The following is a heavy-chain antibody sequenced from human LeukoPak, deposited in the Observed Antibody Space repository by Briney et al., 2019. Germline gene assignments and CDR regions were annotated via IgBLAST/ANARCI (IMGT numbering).Heavy chain of an antibody. CDR2: IYYSGST. CDR3: ARGSSRYSSSWYWYFDL. J-gene: IGHJ2*01. CDR1: GASISGSGYY. Sequence: PSETLSLTCAVSGASISGSGYYLGWIRQPPGKGLEWIGYIYYSGSTNYNPSLKSRVTISVDTSKNQFSLKLSSVTAADTAVYYCARGSSRYSSSWYWYFDLWGRGTLVTVSS. V-gene: IGHV4-61*08. D-gene: IGHD6-13*01.